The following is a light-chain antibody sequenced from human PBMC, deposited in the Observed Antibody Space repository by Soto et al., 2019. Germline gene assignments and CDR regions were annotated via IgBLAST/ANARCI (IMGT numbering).Light chain of an antibody. CDR3: QQYDDWPPYT. Sequence: EIVMTQSPATLSVSPGERATLSCRASQSVSSSLAWFQQKPGQAPRLLIYGASTRATGIPARFSGSGSGTEFTLTITRLQSEDFAVYYCQQYDDWPPYTFGQGTKLEI. CDR2: GAS. V-gene: IGKV3-15*01. CDR1: QSVSSS. J-gene: IGKJ2*01.